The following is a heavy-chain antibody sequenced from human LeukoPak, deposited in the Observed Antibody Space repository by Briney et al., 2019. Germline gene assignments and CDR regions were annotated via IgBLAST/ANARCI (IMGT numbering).Heavy chain of an antibody. V-gene: IGHV3-7*01. J-gene: IGHJ4*02. Sequence: GGSLRLSCAASGFTFSRYWMSWVRQAPGKGLEWVAKIKEDGSEKYHVDSVKGRFTISRDNAKNSLYLQMNSLRAEDTAVYYCAREFRVAAAGPARDDYWGQGTLVTVSS. CDR3: AREFRVAAAGPARDDY. D-gene: IGHD6-13*01. CDR1: GFTFSRYW. CDR2: IKEDGSEK.